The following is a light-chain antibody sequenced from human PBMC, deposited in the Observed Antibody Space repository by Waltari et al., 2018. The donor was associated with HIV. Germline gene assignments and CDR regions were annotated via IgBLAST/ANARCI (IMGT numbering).Light chain of an antibody. Sequence: QSALTQPASVSGSSGQSITISCSGTSSKFGGWQIVPLYQQHPGKAPKLMIYAGSKRPSGVSNRFSGSKSGNTASLTISGLQDEDEADYYCYSYAGSRTGYVFGTGTKVTVL. CDR2: AGS. V-gene: IGLV2-23*01. CDR1: SSKFGGWQI. J-gene: IGLJ1*01. CDR3: YSYAGSRTGYV.